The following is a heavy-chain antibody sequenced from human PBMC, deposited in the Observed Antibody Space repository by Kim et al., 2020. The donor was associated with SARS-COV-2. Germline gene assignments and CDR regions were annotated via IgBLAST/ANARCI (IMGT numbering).Heavy chain of an antibody. D-gene: IGHD2-15*01. Sequence: VSVKSRITINPDTSKNQFSLQLNSVTPEDTAVYYCARDLSESDHSPFFDYWGQGTLVTVSS. V-gene: IGHV6-1*01. J-gene: IGHJ4*02. CDR3: ARDLSESDHSPFFDY.